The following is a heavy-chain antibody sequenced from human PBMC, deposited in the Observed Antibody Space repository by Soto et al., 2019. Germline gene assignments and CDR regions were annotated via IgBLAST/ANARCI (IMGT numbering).Heavy chain of an antibody. CDR1: GFSLSTSGVG. D-gene: IGHD6-13*01. V-gene: IGHV2-5*02. Sequence: ITLKESGPTLVKPTQTLTLTCTFSGFSLSTSGVGVGWIRQPPGKALEWLALIYWDDDKRYSPSLRKRLTVTKDTSKNQVVLTMTNMDPMDTATYYCAHRRPAPGTWYFHHWGQGTLVTVSS. J-gene: IGHJ1*01. CDR2: IYWDDDK. CDR3: AHRRPAPGTWYFHH.